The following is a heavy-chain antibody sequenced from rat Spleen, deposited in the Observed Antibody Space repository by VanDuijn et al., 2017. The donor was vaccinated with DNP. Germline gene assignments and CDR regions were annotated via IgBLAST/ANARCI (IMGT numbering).Heavy chain of an antibody. CDR1: GFTLSRHW. CDR2: IISSGGST. CDR3: ARYAPSASYAMDA. Sequence: EVQLVETGGGLVQPGGSLKLSCVASGFTLSRHWMYWVRQAPGRGLEWVASIISSGGSTSYPDSVKGRFTISRDNAKNTLYLQMNSLRSEDTATYYCARYAPSASYAMDAWGQGTSVTVSS. D-gene: IGHD2-1*01. V-gene: IGHV5-58*01. J-gene: IGHJ4*01.